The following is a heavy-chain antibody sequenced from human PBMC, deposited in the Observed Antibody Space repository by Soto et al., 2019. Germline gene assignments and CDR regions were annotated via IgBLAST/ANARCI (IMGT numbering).Heavy chain of an antibody. J-gene: IGHJ4*02. CDR1: GFTFSGSS. CDR3: ISHSPEDMIRT. Sequence: EVQLVESGGGLVQPGGSLKLSCAASGFTFSGSSVHWVRQASGKGLEWVGRIRNKANSYATAYAASVRGRFTISRDDSKNTAFLQMNSLNTEDTAVYCCISHSPEDMIRTWGQGTLVTVSS. D-gene: IGHD2-15*01. V-gene: IGHV3-73*02. CDR2: IRNKANSYAT.